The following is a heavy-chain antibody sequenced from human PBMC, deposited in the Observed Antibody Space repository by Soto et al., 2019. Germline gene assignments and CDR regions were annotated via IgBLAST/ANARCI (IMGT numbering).Heavy chain of an antibody. CDR2: ISYDGSIK. J-gene: IGHJ4*02. D-gene: IGHD3-16*02. CDR3: AKEGRLGELSPSADY. Sequence: QVQLVESGGGVVQPGRSLRLSCAASGFTFNNYGMHWVRQAPGKGLEWVAVISYDGSIKYYADSVKGRFTISRDNSKNTLYLQMNSLRAEDTAVYYCAKEGRLGELSPSADYWGQGTLVTVSS. CDR1: GFTFNNYG. V-gene: IGHV3-30*18.